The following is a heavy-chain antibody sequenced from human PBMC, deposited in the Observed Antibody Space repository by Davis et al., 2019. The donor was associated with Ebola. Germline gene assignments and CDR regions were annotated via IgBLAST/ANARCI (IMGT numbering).Heavy chain of an antibody. J-gene: IGHJ6*02. CDR3: ARGGGYDFHYYYGMDV. D-gene: IGHD5-12*01. CDR1: GYTFTSYD. Sequence: ASVKVSCKASGYTFTSYDINWVRQATGQGLEWMGWMNPNSGNTGYAQKFQGRVTMTRNTSISTAYMELSSLRSEDTAVYYCARGGGYDFHYYYGMDVWGQGTTVTVSS. CDR2: MNPNSGNT. V-gene: IGHV1-8*01.